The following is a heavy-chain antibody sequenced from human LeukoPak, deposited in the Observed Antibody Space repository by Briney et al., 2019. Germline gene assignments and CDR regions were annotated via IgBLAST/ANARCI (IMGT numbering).Heavy chain of an antibody. Sequence: GASVKLSCKASGGTFSNYAINRVRQAPGQGLEWLGGIIPIYATTNYGQPFQGRVTITADESTTTAYMELSSLRSEDTALYYCATPHKYYDLWRGYCPFDNWGQGTLVTVSS. J-gene: IGHJ4*02. CDR1: GGTFSNYA. CDR3: ATPHKYYDLWRGYCPFDN. D-gene: IGHD3-3*01. CDR2: IIPIYATT. V-gene: IGHV1-69*13.